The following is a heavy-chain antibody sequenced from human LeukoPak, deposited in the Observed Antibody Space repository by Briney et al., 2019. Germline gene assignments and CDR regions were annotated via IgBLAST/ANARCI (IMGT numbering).Heavy chain of an antibody. CDR2: INPDGSQK. V-gene: IGHV3-7*01. Sequence: GGSLRLSCAASEFSFSSYWINWVRQAPGKGPEWVANINPDGSQKKYADSVKDRFTISRDNAKNSLYLQMNSLRDDDTAVYYCARGASQNVFDFWGQGTTVIVSS. CDR3: ARGASQNVFDF. J-gene: IGHJ3*01. CDR1: EFSFSSYW.